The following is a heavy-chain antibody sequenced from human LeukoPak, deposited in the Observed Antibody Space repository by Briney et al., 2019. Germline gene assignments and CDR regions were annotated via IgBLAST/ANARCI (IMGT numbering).Heavy chain of an antibody. Sequence: PGGSLRLSCAAPGFTFRTYAMHWVRQAPGKGLEWVAVISYDGSNEHYADDSVKGRFTISRDNSKNTLYLQMNSLRAEDTAVYYCARDLKTDGYNYDYFDYWGQGTLVTVSS. CDR3: ARDLKTDGYNYDYFDY. V-gene: IGHV3-30-3*01. D-gene: IGHD5-24*01. CDR2: ISYDGSNE. CDR1: GFTFRTYA. J-gene: IGHJ4*02.